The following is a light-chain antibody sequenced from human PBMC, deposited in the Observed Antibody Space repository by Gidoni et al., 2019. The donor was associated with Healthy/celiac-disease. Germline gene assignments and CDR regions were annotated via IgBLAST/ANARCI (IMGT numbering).Light chain of an antibody. CDR1: QSLLHSNVYNY. J-gene: IGKJ4*01. Sequence: DIVITQSPLSLPVTPGEPASIYCRSSQSLLHSNVYNYLDWYMQKPGQSPQLLIYLGSNRASGVPDRCSGSGSGTDFTLKISRVEAEDVGVYYCMQALQTRLTFGGGTKVEIK. CDR3: MQALQTRLT. CDR2: LGS. V-gene: IGKV2-28*01.